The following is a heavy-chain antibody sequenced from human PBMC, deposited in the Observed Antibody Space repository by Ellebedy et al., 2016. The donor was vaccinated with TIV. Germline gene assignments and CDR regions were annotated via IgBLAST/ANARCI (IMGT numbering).Heavy chain of an antibody. J-gene: IGHJ4*02. CDR1: GFTFSSYA. Sequence: GESLKISCAASGFTFSSYAMTWDRQDPGKGLEWVSSISGSGDRTYYAASVKGRFTISRDNAKNSLYLQMDSLGADDTAVYYCAREYYYKNGGPGNCWGQGILVTVSS. V-gene: IGHV3-21*01. CDR2: ISGSGDRT. CDR3: AREYYYKNGGPGNC. D-gene: IGHD3-22*01.